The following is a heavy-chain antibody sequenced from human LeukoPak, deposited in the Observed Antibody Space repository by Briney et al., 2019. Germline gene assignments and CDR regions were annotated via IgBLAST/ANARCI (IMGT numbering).Heavy chain of an antibody. J-gene: IGHJ6*02. D-gene: IGHD6-13*01. CDR2: ISSSSSYT. V-gene: IGHV3-11*03. CDR3: ARRQGIAAAGNIYYYGMDV. Sequence: GGSLRLSCEASGFTFSDYYMTWIRQAPGKRLEWVSYISSSSSYTNYADSVKGRFTISRDNAKNSLYLQMNRLRAEDTAVYYCARRQGIAAAGNIYYYGMDVWGQGTTVTVSS. CDR1: GFTFSDYY.